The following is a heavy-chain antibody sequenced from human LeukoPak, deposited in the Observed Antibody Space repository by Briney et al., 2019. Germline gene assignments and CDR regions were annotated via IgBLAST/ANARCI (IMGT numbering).Heavy chain of an antibody. J-gene: IGHJ4*02. CDR1: GFTFSNAW. CDR3: ARASGGRNHYFDY. Sequence: GGSLRLSCAASGFTFSNAWMSWVRQAPGKGLEWVGRIKSKTDGGTTDYAAPVKGRFTISRDDSKNTLYLQMNSLRAEDTAVYYCARASGGRNHYFDYWGQGTLVTVSS. V-gene: IGHV3-15*05. CDR2: IKSKTDGGTT. D-gene: IGHD3-10*01.